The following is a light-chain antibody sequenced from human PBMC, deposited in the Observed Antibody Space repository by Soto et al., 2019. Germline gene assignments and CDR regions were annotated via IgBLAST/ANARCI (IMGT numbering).Light chain of an antibody. V-gene: IGKV2-28*01. J-gene: IGKJ1*01. CDR1: QSLLHSNGYNF. CDR3: MQALQTPRT. CDR2: LGF. Sequence: EIVMTQSPRSLPVTPGEPASISCRSSQSLLHSNGYNFLDWYLQKPGQSPQLLIYLGFNRPSGVPVRFSGSGSGTDFTLTISRVEAEDVGVYYCMQALQTPRTFGQGTKVEIK.